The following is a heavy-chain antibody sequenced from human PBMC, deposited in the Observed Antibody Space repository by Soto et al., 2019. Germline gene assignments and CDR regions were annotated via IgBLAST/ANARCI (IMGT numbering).Heavy chain of an antibody. D-gene: IGHD1-26*01. V-gene: IGHV3-30*18. J-gene: IGHJ4*02. CDR3: AKGSYSGTYSDFDY. CDR2: ISYDGSNK. CDR1: GFRFSIYD. Sequence: QVQLVESGGGVVQPGRSLRLSCAAAGFRFSIYDMHWVRQAPGKGLEWVAVISYDGSNKYYRDSVKGRFTISRDNSKNTLYLQMNSLRVEDTAVYYCAKGSYSGTYSDFDYWGQGTLVTDSS.